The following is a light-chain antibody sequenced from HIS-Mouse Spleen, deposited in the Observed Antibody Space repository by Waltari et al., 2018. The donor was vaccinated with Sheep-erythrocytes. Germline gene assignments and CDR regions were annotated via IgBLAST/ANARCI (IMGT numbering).Light chain of an antibody. Sequence: QSALTQPRSVSGSPGQSVTISCTGTSSDVGGYNSVSWYQQHPVKAPKLMIYDVSKRPSGVPDRFSGSKSGNTASLTISGLQAEDEADYYCCSYAGSYNHVFATGTKVTVL. V-gene: IGLV2-11*01. CDR3: CSYAGSYNHV. CDR1: SSDVGGYNS. CDR2: DVS. J-gene: IGLJ1*01.